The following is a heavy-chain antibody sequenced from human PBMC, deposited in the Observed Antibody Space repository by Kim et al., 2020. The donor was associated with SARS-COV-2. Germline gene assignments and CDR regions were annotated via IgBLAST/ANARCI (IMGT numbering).Heavy chain of an antibody. CDR2: IRHSGST. CDR3: ARDGSLGPGHYDGFDI. D-gene: IGHD3-16*01. Sequence: SETLSLTCTVSGYSISSGYYWAWVRQPPGKGLELIGSIRHSGSTYYSPSLKSRVTVSIDTSRNQFSLKLTSVTAADTAVYYCARDGSLGPGHYDGFDIWG. J-gene: IGHJ3*02. CDR1: GYSISSGYY. V-gene: IGHV4-38-2*02.